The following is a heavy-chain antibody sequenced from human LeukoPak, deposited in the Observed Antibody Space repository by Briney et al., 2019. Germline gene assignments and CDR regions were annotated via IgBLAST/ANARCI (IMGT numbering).Heavy chain of an antibody. CDR1: GFTFSSYW. Sequence: GSPRLSCAASGFTFSSYWMSWVRQAPGKGLEWLANIKQDGSEMYYVDSVKGRFTISRDNARNSLYLEMNSLRAEDTAVYYCARVSGNYGGSFDCWGQGTLVTISS. V-gene: IGHV3-7*05. CDR2: IKQDGSEM. D-gene: IGHD1-26*01. CDR3: ARVSGNYGGSFDC. J-gene: IGHJ4*02.